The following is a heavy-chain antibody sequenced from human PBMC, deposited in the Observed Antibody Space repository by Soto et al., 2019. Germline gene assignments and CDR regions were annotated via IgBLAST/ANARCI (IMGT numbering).Heavy chain of an antibody. V-gene: IGHV3-53*04. Sequence: GGSLRLSCAASGFTVSSNYMSWVRQAPGKGLEWVSVIYSGGSTYYADSVKGRFTISRHNSKNTLYLQMNSLRAEDTAVYYCASAVRNTVLPFDPWGQGTLVTVSS. D-gene: IGHD4-4*01. CDR1: GFTVSSNY. CDR2: IYSGGST. J-gene: IGHJ5*02. CDR3: ASAVRNTVLPFDP.